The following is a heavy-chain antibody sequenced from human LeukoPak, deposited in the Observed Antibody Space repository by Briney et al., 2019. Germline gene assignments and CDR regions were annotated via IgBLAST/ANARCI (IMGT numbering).Heavy chain of an antibody. CDR2: IKQDGGEI. CDR1: GFTFSNYF. CDR3: AELGITMIGGV. D-gene: IGHD3-10*02. J-gene: IGHJ6*04. V-gene: IGHV3-7*01. Sequence: GESLRLSCAASGFTFSNYFMSWIRQAPGKGLEWVANIKQDGGEIYYVDSVKGRFTISRDNAKNSLYLQMNSLRAEDTAVYYCAELGITMIGGVWGKGTTVTISS.